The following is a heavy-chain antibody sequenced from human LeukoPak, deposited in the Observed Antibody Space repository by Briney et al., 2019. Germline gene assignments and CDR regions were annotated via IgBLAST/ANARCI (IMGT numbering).Heavy chain of an antibody. D-gene: IGHD1-26*01. CDR2: IYYSGST. Sequence: SETLSLTCTVSGGSISSYYWSWIRQPPGKGLEWIGCIYYSGSTYYNPSLESRVTISVDTSKNQFSLKLSSVTAADTAVYYCAREGIVGATSFDYWGQGTLVTVSS. CDR3: AREGIVGATSFDY. V-gene: IGHV4-30-4*08. CDR1: GGSISSYY. J-gene: IGHJ4*02.